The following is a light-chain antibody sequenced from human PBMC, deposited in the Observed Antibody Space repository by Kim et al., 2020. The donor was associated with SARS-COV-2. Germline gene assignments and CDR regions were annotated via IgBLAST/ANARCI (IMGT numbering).Light chain of an antibody. CDR2: KNN. CDR3: AAWDDRLNGFYV. CDR1: SSNIGSNT. Sequence: QPVLTQPPSVSGTPGQRVTISCSGSSSNIGSNTVNWYQQLPGTAPKVLMYKNNQRPSGVPDRFSGSKSGTSASLAISGLQSEDEADYYCAAWDDRLNGFYVFGTGTKVTVL. J-gene: IGLJ1*01. V-gene: IGLV1-44*01.